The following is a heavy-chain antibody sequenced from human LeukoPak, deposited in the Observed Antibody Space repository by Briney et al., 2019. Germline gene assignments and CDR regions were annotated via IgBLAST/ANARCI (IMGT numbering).Heavy chain of an antibody. Sequence: SGRSLRLSCAASGFSFNSYWMHWVRQAPGKGLVWVARINSDGSDTTYADSVKGRFTISRDNAKNSLYLQMNSLRAEDTAVYYCARDPYSGYDKRVYYFDYWGQGTLVTVSS. CDR3: ARDPYSGYDKRVYYFDY. D-gene: IGHD5-12*01. CDR1: GFSFNSYW. CDR2: INSDGSDT. J-gene: IGHJ4*02. V-gene: IGHV3-74*01.